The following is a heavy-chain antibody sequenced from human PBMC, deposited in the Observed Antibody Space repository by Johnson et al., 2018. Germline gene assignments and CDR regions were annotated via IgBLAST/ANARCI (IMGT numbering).Heavy chain of an antibody. CDR2: ISYDGSNK. Sequence: QVQLVESGGGLVKPGRSLRLSCAASGFTFSSYAMHWVRQAPGKGLEWVAVISYDGSNKYYADSVKGRFTISRENAKNSLYLQMNSRRAGDTAVYYGARGGYGGDEALDIWGQGTMVTVSA. CDR3: ARGGYGGDEALDI. V-gene: IGHV3-30*14. D-gene: IGHD4-23*01. CDR1: GFTFSSYA. J-gene: IGHJ3*02.